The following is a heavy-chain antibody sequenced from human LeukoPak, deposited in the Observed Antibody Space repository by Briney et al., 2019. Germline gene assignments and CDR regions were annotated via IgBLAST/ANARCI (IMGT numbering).Heavy chain of an antibody. J-gene: IGHJ4*02. D-gene: IGHD2-15*01. CDR1: GGSISSSSYY. CDR3: ATRWRRCSGGSCDGDY. CDR2: IYYSGGT. Sequence: SETLSLTCTVSGGSISSSSYYWGWIRQPPGKGLEWIGIIYYSGGTYYNPSLKSRVTISVDTSKNQFSLKLSSVTAADTAVYYCATRWRRCSGGSCDGDYWGQGTLVTVSS. V-gene: IGHV4-39*07.